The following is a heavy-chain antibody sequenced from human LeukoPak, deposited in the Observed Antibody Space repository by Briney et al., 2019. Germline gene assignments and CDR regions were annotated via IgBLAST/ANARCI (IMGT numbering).Heavy chain of an antibody. CDR3: ARDPPPVVVMGDAFDI. Sequence: PGGSLRLSCAASGFTFSSYAMSWVRQAPGKGLEWVSAISGSGGSTYYADSVKGRFTISRDNSKNTLYLQMNSLRAEDTAVYYCARDPPPVVVMGDAFDIWGQGTMVAVSS. V-gene: IGHV3-23*01. CDR2: ISGSGGST. CDR1: GFTFSSYA. D-gene: IGHD3-22*01. J-gene: IGHJ3*02.